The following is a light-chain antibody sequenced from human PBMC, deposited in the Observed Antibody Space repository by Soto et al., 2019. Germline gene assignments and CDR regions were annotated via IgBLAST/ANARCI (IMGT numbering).Light chain of an antibody. CDR2: DVS. CDR1: SGDVGGYNF. CDR3: RSYTSSDTLDV. V-gene: IGLV2-14*03. Sequence: QSVLTQPASVSGSPGQSITISCTGTSGDVGGYNFVSWYQQHPGKAPKLMIYDVSNLPSGVSNRFSGSKSGNTASLTISGLQAEDEADYYCRSYTSSDTLDVFGTGTKLTVL. J-gene: IGLJ1*01.